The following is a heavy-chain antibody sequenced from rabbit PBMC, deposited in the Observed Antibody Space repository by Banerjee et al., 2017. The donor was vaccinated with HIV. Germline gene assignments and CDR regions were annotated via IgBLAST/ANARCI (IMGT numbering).Heavy chain of an antibody. CDR3: ARERGNIGYGRYDL. Sequence: QSLEESGGDLVKPGASLTLTCTASGFDFISNAMCWVRQAPGKGLEWIACIYSGSSGRPYYASWAKGRFTISKTSSTTVTLQMTSLTAADTATYFCARERGNIGYGRYDLWGPGTLVTVS. V-gene: IGHV1S40*01. CDR2: IYSGSSGRP. CDR1: GFDFISNA. J-gene: IGHJ6*01. D-gene: IGHD1-1*01.